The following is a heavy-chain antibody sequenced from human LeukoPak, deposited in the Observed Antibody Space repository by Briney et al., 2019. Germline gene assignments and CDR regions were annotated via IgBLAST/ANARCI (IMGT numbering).Heavy chain of an antibody. CDR3: ARDGCSSTSCYTNYYYYYMDV. CDR2: ISSSSSYI. D-gene: IGHD2-2*02. V-gene: IGHV3-21*01. Sequence: GGSLRLSCAASGFTFSSYSMNWVRQAPGKGLEWVSSISSSSSYIYYADSVKGRFTISRDNAKNSLYLQMNSLRAEDTAVYYCARDGCSSTSCYTNYYYYYMDVWGKGTTVTVSS. CDR1: GFTFSSYS. J-gene: IGHJ6*03.